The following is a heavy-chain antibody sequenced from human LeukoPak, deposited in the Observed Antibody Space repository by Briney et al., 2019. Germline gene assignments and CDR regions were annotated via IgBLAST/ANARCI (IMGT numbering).Heavy chain of an antibody. CDR2: MNPNSGNT. J-gene: IGHJ4*02. CDR3: ARDPVYCSGGSCYLEPGYFDY. V-gene: IGHV1-8*03. Sequence: GASVKVSCKASGYTFSSYDVNWVRQATGQGLEWMGWMNPNSGNTGYAQKFQGRVTITRDTSASTAYMELSSLRSEDTAVYYCARDPVYCSGGSCYLEPGYFDYWGQGTLVTVSS. CDR1: GYTFSSYD. D-gene: IGHD2-15*01.